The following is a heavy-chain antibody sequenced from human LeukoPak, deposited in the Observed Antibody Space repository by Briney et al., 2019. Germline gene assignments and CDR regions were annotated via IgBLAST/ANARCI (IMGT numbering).Heavy chain of an antibody. V-gene: IGHV4-39*07. Sequence: SETLSLTCTVSGGSISSSSYYWGWIRQPPGKGLEWIGSIYYSGSTYYNPSLKSRVTISVDTSKNQFSLKLSSVTAADTAVYYCASLGIAARRASSLRFDYWGQGTLVTVSS. CDR1: GGSISSSSYY. J-gene: IGHJ4*02. CDR2: IYYSGST. D-gene: IGHD6-6*01. CDR3: ASLGIAARRASSLRFDY.